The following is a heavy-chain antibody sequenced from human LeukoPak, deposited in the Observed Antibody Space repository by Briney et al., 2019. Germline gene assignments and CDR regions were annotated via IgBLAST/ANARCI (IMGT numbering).Heavy chain of an antibody. Sequence: SETLSLTCTVSGGSISSYYWSWIRQPPGKGLEGIGYIYYSGSTNYNPSLKSRVTISVETSKNEFSLNLRSVTAADTAVYYCARVTGYRIEDYFDYWGQGTLVTVSS. CDR2: IYYSGST. CDR3: ARVTGYRIEDYFDY. V-gene: IGHV4-59*01. J-gene: IGHJ4*02. CDR1: GGSISSYY. D-gene: IGHD6-13*01.